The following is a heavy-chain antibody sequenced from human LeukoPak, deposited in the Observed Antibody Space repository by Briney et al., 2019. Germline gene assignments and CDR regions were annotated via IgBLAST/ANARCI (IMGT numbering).Heavy chain of an antibody. V-gene: IGHV3-23*01. J-gene: IGHJ4*02. Sequence: GGSLRLSCAASGFTFSSYAMSRVRQAPGKGLEGVSAISGSGGSTYYADSVKGRFTISRDNSKNTLYLQMNSLRAEDTAVYYCAKVDPITMIVVAPADYWGQGTLVTVSS. D-gene: IGHD3-22*01. CDR3: AKVDPITMIVVAPADY. CDR2: ISGSGGST. CDR1: GFTFSSYA.